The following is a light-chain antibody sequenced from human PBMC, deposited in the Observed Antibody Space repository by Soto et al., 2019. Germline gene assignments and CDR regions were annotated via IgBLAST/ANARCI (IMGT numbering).Light chain of an antibody. V-gene: IGKV1-27*01. Sequence: DIQMTQSPSSLSASVGDRVTITCRASQGISNYVAWYQQKPGKVPKLLIYAASTLQSGVPSRFSGSGSGTDFTLNISSLQPEDVATYCCQKYNSALGEFTFGPGTKVHIK. CDR3: QKYNSALGEFT. CDR2: AAS. CDR1: QGISNY. J-gene: IGKJ3*01.